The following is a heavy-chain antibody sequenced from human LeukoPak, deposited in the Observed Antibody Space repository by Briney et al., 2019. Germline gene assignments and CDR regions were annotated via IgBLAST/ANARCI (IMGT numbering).Heavy chain of an antibody. CDR2: LSGSGRAT. D-gene: IGHD3-9*01. Sequence: GGSLRLSCVASGFTFSSYNMIWVRQAPGKGLEWVSGLSGSGRATYYAHSVKGRFTISRENSKNMMFLEMTSLRVDDTAVYYCARQRVMLTGTGGTWIDPWGQGTLVTVSS. V-gene: IGHV3-23*05. CDR1: GFTFSSYN. J-gene: IGHJ5*02. CDR3: ARQRVMLTGTGGTWIDP.